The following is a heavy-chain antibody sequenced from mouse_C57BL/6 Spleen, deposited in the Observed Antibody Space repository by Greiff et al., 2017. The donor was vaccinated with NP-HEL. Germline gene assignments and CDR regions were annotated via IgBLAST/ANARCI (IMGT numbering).Heavy chain of an antibody. CDR3: ARGPEEVTKYYFDY. V-gene: IGHV5-17*01. J-gene: IGHJ2*01. CDR1: GFTFSDYG. CDR2: ISSGSSTI. Sequence: DVMLVESGGGLVKPGGSLKLSCAASGFTFSDYGMHWVRQAPEKGLEWVAYISSGSSTIYYADTVKGRFTISRDNAKNTLFLQMTSLRSEDTAMYYCARGPEEVTKYYFDYWGQGTTLTVSS. D-gene: IGHD2-2*01.